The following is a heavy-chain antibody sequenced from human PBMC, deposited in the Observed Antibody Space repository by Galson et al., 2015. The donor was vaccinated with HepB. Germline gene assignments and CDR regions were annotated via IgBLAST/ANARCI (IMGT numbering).Heavy chain of an antibody. CDR2: IWYNGSNK. V-gene: IGHV3-33*01. CDR1: GFTFSSYG. CDR3: ARERNIAAPAALDS. J-gene: IGHJ4*02. Sequence: SLRLSCAASGFTFSSYGMHWVRQAPGKGLEWVAVIWYNGSNKFYVDSVKGRFTISRDNSKNTVCLQMNSLRAEDTAVYYCARERNIAAPAALDSWGQGTLVTVSS. D-gene: IGHD6-13*01.